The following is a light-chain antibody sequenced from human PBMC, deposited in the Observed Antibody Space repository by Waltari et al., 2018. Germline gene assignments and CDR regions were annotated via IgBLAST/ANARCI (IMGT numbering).Light chain of an antibody. CDR2: ANT. V-gene: IGLV1-40*01. Sequence: QSVLTQPPSVSGAPGQRVTLSCSGASSTLGAPTAFSWHQQFPGTSPKPLISANTNRPSGVPDRCSASKSGTSASLAITGLQAEDEAEYFCQSYDLSLGGSVVFGGGTKLTVL. CDR3: QSYDLSLGGSVV. J-gene: IGLJ2*01. CDR1: SSTLGAPTA.